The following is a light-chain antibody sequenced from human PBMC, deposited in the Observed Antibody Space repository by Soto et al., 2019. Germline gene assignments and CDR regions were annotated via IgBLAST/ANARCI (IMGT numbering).Light chain of an antibody. J-gene: IGKJ2*02. CDR3: QQYDNWPPCT. Sequence: EIVMTQSPATLSVSPGERVTLSCRASQSVSRFLAWCQQTPCQAPTLLIYDSSSRSPGVPARFSGSGSGTEFSLTISSPQSEDFAVYYCQQYDNWPPCTFGQGTKLEVK. CDR2: DSS. V-gene: IGKV3-15*01. CDR1: QSVSRF.